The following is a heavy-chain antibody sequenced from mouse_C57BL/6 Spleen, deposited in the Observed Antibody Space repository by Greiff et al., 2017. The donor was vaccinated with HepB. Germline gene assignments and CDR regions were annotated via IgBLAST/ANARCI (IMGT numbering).Heavy chain of an antibody. CDR2: INPYNGDT. V-gene: IGHV1-20*01. CDR1: GYSFTGYF. Sequence: VQLQQSGPELVKPGDSVKISCKASGYSFTGYFMNWVMQSHGKSLEWIGRINPYNGDTFYNQKFKGKATLTVDKSSSTAHMELRSLTSEDSAVYYCARNDYDVGLAYWGQGTLVTVSA. CDR3: ARNDYDVGLAY. J-gene: IGHJ3*01. D-gene: IGHD2-4*01.